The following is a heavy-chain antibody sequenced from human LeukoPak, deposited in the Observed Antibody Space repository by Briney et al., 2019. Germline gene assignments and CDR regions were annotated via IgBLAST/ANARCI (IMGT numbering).Heavy chain of an antibody. CDR1: GITFSDYY. CDR3: ARKGRDVYNFAD. D-gene: IGHD5-24*01. Sequence: GGSLRLSCVVSGITFSDYYMGWIRQTPGKGLECVSYISPSGRTLNYADSVKGRFTIPRDNAKKSFYLQMNSLRADDTAVYYCARKGRDVYNFADWGQGTLVTVSS. V-gene: IGHV3-11*01. J-gene: IGHJ4*02. CDR2: ISPSGRTL.